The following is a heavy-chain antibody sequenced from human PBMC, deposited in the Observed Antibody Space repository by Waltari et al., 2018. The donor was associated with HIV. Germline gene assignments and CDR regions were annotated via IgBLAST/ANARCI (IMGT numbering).Heavy chain of an antibody. CDR2: ISYVGSNK. CDR1: RATFSSFA. J-gene: IGHJ4*02. CDR3: ARGVVPYYFDY. V-gene: IGHV3-30*01. D-gene: IGHD2-15*01. Sequence: GRLVEPGGGVVHPGGSVRVSCAASRATFSSFAVDWVRQAPGKGLECVAGISYVGSNKYYADAVRGRFTISSDNSKNTLYLQMNSLRAEDTAVYYCARGVVPYYFDYWGQGTLVPVSS.